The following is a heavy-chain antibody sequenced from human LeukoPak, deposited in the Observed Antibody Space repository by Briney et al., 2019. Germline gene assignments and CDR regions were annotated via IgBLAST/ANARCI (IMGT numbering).Heavy chain of an antibody. V-gene: IGHV3-30*18. J-gene: IGHJ1*01. D-gene: IGHD2-2*02. CDR3: AKEGCSSTSCYKDPEYFQH. CDR2: ISYDGSNK. CDR1: GFTFSSYG. Sequence: GRSLRLSCAASGFTFSSYGMHWVRQAPGKGLEWVAVISYDGSNKYYANSVKGRFTISRDNSKNTLYLQMNSLRAEDTAVYYCAKEGCSSTSCYKDPEYFQHWGQGTLVTVSS.